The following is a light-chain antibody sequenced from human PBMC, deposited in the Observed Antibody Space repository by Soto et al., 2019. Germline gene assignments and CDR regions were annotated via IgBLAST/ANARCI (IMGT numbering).Light chain of an antibody. Sequence: QSVLTQPATVSGSPGQSIPISCTGTTSDVGSYDLVSWYQHHPGKAPKLLIYEVSKRPSGVSDRFSGSKSGNTASLTISGLQTGDEADYYCCSFAGSSNLYVFGTGTKVTVL. V-gene: IGLV2-23*02. CDR1: TSDVGSYDL. CDR2: EVS. CDR3: CSFAGSSNLYV. J-gene: IGLJ1*01.